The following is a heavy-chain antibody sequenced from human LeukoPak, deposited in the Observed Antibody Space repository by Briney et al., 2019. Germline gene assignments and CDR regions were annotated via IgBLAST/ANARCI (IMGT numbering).Heavy chain of an antibody. Sequence: GGSLRLSCAASGFTFSDSWMSWVRQAPGKGLEWVANMNQDGSEKDYVDSLKCRFTISRDNARNSLYLQMGSLRAEDTAVYYCATYTHWVAGDVWGQGTTVTVSS. CDR2: MNQDGSEK. J-gene: IGHJ6*02. CDR1: GFTFSDSW. V-gene: IGHV3-7*01. D-gene: IGHD3-16*01. CDR3: ATYTHWVAGDV.